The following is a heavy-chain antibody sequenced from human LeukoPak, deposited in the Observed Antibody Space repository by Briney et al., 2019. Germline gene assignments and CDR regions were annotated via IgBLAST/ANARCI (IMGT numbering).Heavy chain of an antibody. CDR2: IHHTGST. Sequence: SETLSLTCAVSGDSMSSIDWWSWVRQPPGKGLEWIGEIHHTGSTNYNPSLKSRVTISVDKSKNQFSLNFNSMSATDSAVYYCAANGYYTIEYWGQGTLVTVSS. V-gene: IGHV4-4*02. J-gene: IGHJ4*02. CDR3: AANGYYTIEY. D-gene: IGHD1-26*01. CDR1: GDSMSSIDW.